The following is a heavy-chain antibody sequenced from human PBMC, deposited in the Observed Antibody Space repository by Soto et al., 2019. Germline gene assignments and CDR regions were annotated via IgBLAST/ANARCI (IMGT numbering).Heavy chain of an antibody. V-gene: IGHV3-73*01. CDR2: IRSKANSYAT. Sequence: GGSLRLSCAASVLTFSGSAIHWVRQASGKGLEWVGRIRSKANSYATAYAASVKGRFTISRDDSKNTAYLQMNSLKTEDTAVYYCTRISGYLYNYYGMDVWGQGTTVTVSS. J-gene: IGHJ6*02. D-gene: IGHD5-12*01. CDR1: VLTFSGSA. CDR3: TRISGYLYNYYGMDV.